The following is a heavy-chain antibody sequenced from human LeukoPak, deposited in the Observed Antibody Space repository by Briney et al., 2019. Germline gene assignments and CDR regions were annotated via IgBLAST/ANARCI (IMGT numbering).Heavy chain of an antibody. CDR1: GFTVSDNY. CDR3: AKGLYDSSGYYDH. CDR2: IYNVGST. Sequence: GGSLRLSCAASGFTVSDNYMSWVRQAPGEGLEWVSIIYNVGSTYYADSVKGRFTISRDNSKNTLYLQMNSLRAEDTALYYCAKGLYDSSGYYDHWGQGALVTVSS. V-gene: IGHV3-53*05. J-gene: IGHJ5*02. D-gene: IGHD3-22*01.